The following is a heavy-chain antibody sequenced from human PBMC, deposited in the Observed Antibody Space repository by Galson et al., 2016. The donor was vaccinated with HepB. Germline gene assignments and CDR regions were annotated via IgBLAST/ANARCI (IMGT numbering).Heavy chain of an antibody. CDR3: ARNSGYRGDGCDL. Sequence: SLRLSCAASGFTFSISSMNWVRQAPGKGLEWVSSISTRSSYIYYADSVKGRFTISRDNAKNSLYLQMNSLRAEDTALYYCARNSGYRGDGCDLWGQGTMVSVSP. J-gene: IGHJ3*01. V-gene: IGHV3-21*01. D-gene: IGHD5-12*01. CDR2: ISTRSSYI. CDR1: GFTFSISS.